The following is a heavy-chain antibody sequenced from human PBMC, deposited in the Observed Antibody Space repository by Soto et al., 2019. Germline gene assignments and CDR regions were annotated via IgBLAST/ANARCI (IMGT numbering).Heavy chain of an antibody. D-gene: IGHD6-19*01. Sequence: QVHLVESGGGVVQPGRSLRLSCAASGFTFSTTGMHWVRQAPGKGLEWVAMISHDGGDKHYTDSVKGRFTISRDTSKNTLYLQMNSLRPEDTAMYHCAKDLYAAGWYNYFDPWGQGTLVTVSS. CDR1: GFTFSTTG. J-gene: IGHJ5*02. CDR3: AKDLYAAGWYNYFDP. V-gene: IGHV3-30*18. CDR2: ISHDGGDK.